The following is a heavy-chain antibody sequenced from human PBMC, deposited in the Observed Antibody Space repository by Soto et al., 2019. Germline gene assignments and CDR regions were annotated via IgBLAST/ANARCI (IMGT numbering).Heavy chain of an antibody. V-gene: IGHV5-51*01. CDR3: ARRDPPLWFGENWFDP. D-gene: IGHD3-10*01. CDR1: GYSFTSYW. J-gene: IGHJ5*02. CDR2: IYPGDSDT. Sequence: GESLKISCKGSGYSFTSYWIGWVRQMPGKGLEWMGIIYPGDSDTRYSPSFQGQVTISADKSISTAYLQWSSLKASDTAMYYCARRDPPLWFGENWFDPWGQGTLVTVSS.